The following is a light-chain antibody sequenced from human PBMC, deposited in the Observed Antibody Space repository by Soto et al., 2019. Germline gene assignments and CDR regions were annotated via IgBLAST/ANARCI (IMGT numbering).Light chain of an antibody. CDR3: AAWDDSLSGFV. V-gene: IGLV1-47*01. CDR2: RNN. J-gene: IGLJ1*01. Sequence: QSAVTQPPSASGTPGQKVTISCSGSSSNIGSNFVSWYQQLPGTAPKLLLYRNNQRPSGVPDRFSGSKSGTSASLAISGLRSEDEADYYCAAWDDSLSGFVFGIGTKLTVL. CDR1: SSNIGSNF.